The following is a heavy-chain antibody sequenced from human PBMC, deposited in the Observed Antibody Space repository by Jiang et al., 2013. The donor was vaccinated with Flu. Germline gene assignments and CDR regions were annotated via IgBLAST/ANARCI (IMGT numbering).Heavy chain of an antibody. CDR3: ARGQDPGGSYGY. CDR1: GYSISSGYY. D-gene: IGHD1-26*01. V-gene: IGHV4-38-2*01. Sequence: GSGLVKPSETLSLTCAVSGYSISSGYYWGWIRQPPGKGLEWIGSIYHSGSTYYNPSLKSRVTISVDTSKNQFSLKLSSVTAADTAVYYCARGQDPGGSYGYWGQGTLVTVSS. J-gene: IGHJ4*02. CDR2: IYHSGST.